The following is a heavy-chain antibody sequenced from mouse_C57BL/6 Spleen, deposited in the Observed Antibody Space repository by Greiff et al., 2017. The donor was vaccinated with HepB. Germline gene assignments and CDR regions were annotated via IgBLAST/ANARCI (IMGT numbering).Heavy chain of an antibody. D-gene: IGHD2-3*01. CDR3: AIYDSYYYAMDY. J-gene: IGHJ4*01. V-gene: IGHV1-69*01. Sequence: VQLQQPGAELVMPGASVKLSCKASGYTFTSYWMHWVKQRPGQGLEWIGEIDPSDSYTNYNQKFKGKSTLTVDKSSSTAYMQLSSLTSEDSAVYYCAIYDSYYYAMDYWGQGTSVTVSS. CDR2: IDPSDSYT. CDR1: GYTFTSYW.